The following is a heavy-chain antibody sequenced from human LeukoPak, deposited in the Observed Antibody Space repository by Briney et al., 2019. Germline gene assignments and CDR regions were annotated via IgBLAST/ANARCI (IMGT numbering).Heavy chain of an antibody. J-gene: IGHJ4*02. CDR2: ISGDGSNT. CDR1: GFTFDDYA. CDR3: AKDGLHCTNGVCYSAIIDY. D-gene: IGHD2-8*01. V-gene: IGHV3-43*02. Sequence: PGGSLRLSCATSGFTFDDYAMHWVRQAPGKGLEWVCLISGDGSNTYYADSVKGRFTISRDNSRNSLYLQMNNLRTEDTALYYCAKDGLHCTNGVCYSAIIDYWGQGTLVTVSS.